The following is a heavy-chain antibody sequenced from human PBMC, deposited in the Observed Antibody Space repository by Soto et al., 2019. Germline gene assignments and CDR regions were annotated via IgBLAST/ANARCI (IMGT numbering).Heavy chain of an antibody. CDR3: AKDMVGGRGDYYYGMEV. D-gene: IGHD3-10*01. Sequence: LRLSCAASGFTFSSYGMHWVRQAPGKGLEWVAVISYDGSNKYYADSVKGRFTISRDNSKNTLYLQMNSLRAEDTAVYYCAKDMVGGRGDYYYGMEVWGQGATVAVSS. CDR1: GFTFSSYG. CDR2: ISYDGSNK. J-gene: IGHJ6*02. V-gene: IGHV3-30*18.